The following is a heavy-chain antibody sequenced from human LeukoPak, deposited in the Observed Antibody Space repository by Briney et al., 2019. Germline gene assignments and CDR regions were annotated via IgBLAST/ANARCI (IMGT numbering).Heavy chain of an antibody. CDR1: GGSINSSSYY. CDR3: ARHGSGSYYPNWFDP. CDR2: IYYSGST. V-gene: IGHV4-39*01. D-gene: IGHD3-10*01. J-gene: IGHJ5*02. Sequence: SETLSLTCTVSGGSINSSSYYWGWIRQPPGKGLEWIGSIYYSGSTYYNPSLKSRATISVDTSKNQFSLKLSSVTAADTAVYYCARHGSGSYYPNWFDPWGQGTLVTVSS.